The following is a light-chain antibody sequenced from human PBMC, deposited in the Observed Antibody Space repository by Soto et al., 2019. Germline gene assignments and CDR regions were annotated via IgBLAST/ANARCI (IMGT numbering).Light chain of an antibody. CDR1: QSISNW. V-gene: IGKV1-5*03. J-gene: IGKJ2*01. Sequence: DIQMTQSPSTLSASVGDRVTIACRASQSISNWLAWYQQKPGKAPKLLIYKASSLESGVPSRFSGSGSGTEFTLTISSLQPDDFATYYCQQYNSYPYTFGQGTKLEIK. CDR3: QQYNSYPYT. CDR2: KAS.